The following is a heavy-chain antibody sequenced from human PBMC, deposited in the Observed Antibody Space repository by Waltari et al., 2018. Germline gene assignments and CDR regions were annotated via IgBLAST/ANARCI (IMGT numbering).Heavy chain of an antibody. CDR3: ATRIAYYYDSSGYYFNY. Sequence: QVQLVQSGAEVKKPGASVKVSCKVSGYTLTDLSMHWGRQAPGRGLEWMGGFDREDGETSYAQNFQGRVTMSEDTSTDTAYMELSSLRSEDTAVYYCATRIAYYYDSSGYYFNYWGQGSLVTVSS. CDR1: GYTLTDLS. CDR2: FDREDGET. V-gene: IGHV1-24*01. J-gene: IGHJ4*02. D-gene: IGHD3-22*01.